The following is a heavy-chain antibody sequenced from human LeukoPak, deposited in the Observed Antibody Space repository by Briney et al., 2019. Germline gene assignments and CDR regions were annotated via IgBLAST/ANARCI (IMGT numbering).Heavy chain of an antibody. J-gene: IGHJ4*02. D-gene: IGHD3-22*01. Sequence: ASVKVSCKASGYTFTGCYMHWVRQAPGQGLEWMGWINPNSGGTNYAQKFQGRVTMTRDTSISTAYMELSRLRSDDTAVYYCARDSGYYYDSSGYYQSSSAFDYWGQGTLVTVSS. CDR2: INPNSGGT. V-gene: IGHV1-2*02. CDR3: ARDSGYYYDSSGYYQSSSAFDY. CDR1: GYTFTGCY.